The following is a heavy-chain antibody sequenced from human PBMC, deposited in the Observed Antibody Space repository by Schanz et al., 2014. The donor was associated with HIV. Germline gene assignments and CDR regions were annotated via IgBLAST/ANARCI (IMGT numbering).Heavy chain of an antibody. CDR1: GFSFNNYG. D-gene: IGHD3-22*01. CDR2: MSYDGIRK. Sequence: QGQLVESGGGVVQPGRSLRLSCAASGFSFNNYGMHWVRQAPGKGLEWVAVMSYDGIRKNYADSVKGRFTISRDNSKNTLNLQMKSLRAEDTAVYYCAKDRNYYDSKYRGKGNYYYYYGMDVWGQGTTVTVSS. V-gene: IGHV3-30*18. J-gene: IGHJ6*02. CDR3: AKDRNYYDSKYRGKGNYYYYYGMDV.